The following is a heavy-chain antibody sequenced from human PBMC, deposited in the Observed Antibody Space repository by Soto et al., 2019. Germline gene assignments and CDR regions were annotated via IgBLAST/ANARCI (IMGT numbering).Heavy chain of an antibody. CDR3: ATFYGDYVSY. V-gene: IGHV4-39*01. J-gene: IGHJ4*02. CDR2: ISYSGTT. D-gene: IGHD4-17*01. CDR1: GGSISGNYIY. Sequence: SETLSVTCTVSGGSISGNYIYWGCIRQPPGKGLEWIASISYSGTTNSNPSLKSRVTLSVDTSKNQFSLKLSSVTAADTAVYYCATFYGDYVSYWGQGTLVTVSS.